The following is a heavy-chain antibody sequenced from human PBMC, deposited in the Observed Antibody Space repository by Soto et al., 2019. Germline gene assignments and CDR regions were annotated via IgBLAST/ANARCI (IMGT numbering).Heavy chain of an antibody. CDR1: GFTFSSYA. D-gene: IGHD1-26*01. CDR3: AKVGTIVGATMYYFDY. V-gene: IGHV3-23*01. J-gene: IGHJ4*02. Sequence: EVQLLESGGGLVQPGGSLRLSCAASGFTFSSYARSWVRQAPGKGLEWVSAISGSGGSTYYADSVKGRFTISRDNSKNTLYPQMNSLRAEDTAVYYCAKVGTIVGATMYYFDYWGQGTLVTVSS. CDR2: ISGSGGST.